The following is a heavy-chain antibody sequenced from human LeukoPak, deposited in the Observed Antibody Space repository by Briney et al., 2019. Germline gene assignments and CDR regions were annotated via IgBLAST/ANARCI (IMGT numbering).Heavy chain of an antibody. CDR3: ARHVSERVGYYPRDDAFDI. V-gene: IGHV4-59*08. D-gene: IGHD3-22*01. Sequence: SETLSLTCTVSGGSISSCYWRWIRQPPGKGLEWIGYVYYSGTTNCNPSLKSRVTISVDTSKNQFSLKLSSVTAADTAVYYCARHVSERVGYYPRDDAFDIWGQGTMVTVSS. J-gene: IGHJ3*02. CDR2: VYYSGTT. CDR1: GGSISSCY.